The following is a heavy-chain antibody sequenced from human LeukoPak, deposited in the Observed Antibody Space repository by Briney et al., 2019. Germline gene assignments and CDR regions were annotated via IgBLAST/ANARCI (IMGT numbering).Heavy chain of an antibody. CDR2: ISAYNGNT. CDR3: ARGEYYYGSGRAYYYMDV. D-gene: IGHD3-10*01. J-gene: IGHJ6*03. CDR1: GYTFTSYG. V-gene: IGHV1-18*01. Sequence: GASVKVSCKASGYTFTSYGISWVRQAPGQGLEWMGWISAYNGNTNYAQKLQGRVTMTTDTSTSTAYMELRSLRSDDTAVYYCARGEYYYGSGRAYYYMDVWGKGTTVTVSS.